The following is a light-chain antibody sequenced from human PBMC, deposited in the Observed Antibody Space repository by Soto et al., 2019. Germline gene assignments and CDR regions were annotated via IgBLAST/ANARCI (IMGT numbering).Light chain of an antibody. V-gene: IGKV3-20*01. J-gene: IGKJ4*01. CDR3: HQYAASPLT. Sequence: EIVLTQSPGTLSLSPGESTTLSCRASQSVGRNFFAWYQQKTGRAPSLLIHGASYRATGVPDMFSGSGSETDFTLTISRLEPEDFAVYYCHQYAASPLTFGGGTKVEIK. CDR2: GAS. CDR1: QSVGRNF.